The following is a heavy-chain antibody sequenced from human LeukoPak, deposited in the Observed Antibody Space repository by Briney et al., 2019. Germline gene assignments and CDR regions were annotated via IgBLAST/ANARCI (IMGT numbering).Heavy chain of an antibody. J-gene: IGHJ4*02. Sequence: GGSLRLSCAASGFTFRTYSMNWVRQAPGKELEWVSSISSTNIYYADSMKGRFIISRDNARNSLYLEMNSLRAEDTAVYYCARIIGISGTYPTDYWGQGTLVTVSS. CDR3: ARIIGISGTYPTDY. CDR2: ISSTNI. CDR1: GFTFRTYS. V-gene: IGHV3-21*06. D-gene: IGHD1-26*01.